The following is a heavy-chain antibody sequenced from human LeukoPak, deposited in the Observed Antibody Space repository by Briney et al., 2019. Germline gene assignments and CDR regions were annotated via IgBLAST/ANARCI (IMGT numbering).Heavy chain of an antibody. Sequence: PSETLSLTCAVSGYSISNGYYWDWLRQPPGRGLEWIGNIYRSGSTSYNPSLKSRVTISVDTSKNQFSLKVNSVTAADTAVYYCARRHSSGWFYYWGQGTLVTVSS. V-gene: IGHV4-38-2*01. D-gene: IGHD6-19*01. CDR2: IYRSGST. J-gene: IGHJ4*02. CDR1: GYSISNGYY. CDR3: ARRHSSGWFYY.